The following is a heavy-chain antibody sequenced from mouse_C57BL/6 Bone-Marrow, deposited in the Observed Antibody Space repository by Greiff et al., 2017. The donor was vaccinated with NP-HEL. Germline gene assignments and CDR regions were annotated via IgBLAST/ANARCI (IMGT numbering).Heavy chain of an antibody. CDR2: IRYDGSN. CDR1: GYSITSGSY. V-gene: IGHV3-6*01. Sequence: EVQLVESGPGLVKPSPSLSLTCSVTGYSITSGSYWNWIRQFPGNKLECMGYIRYDGSNNYNPSFKNRISITRDTSKNQFLLKLNSVTTEDTATYYCERDQVTGAYWGQGTLVTVSA. J-gene: IGHJ3*01. D-gene: IGHD3-1*01. CDR3: ERDQVTGAY.